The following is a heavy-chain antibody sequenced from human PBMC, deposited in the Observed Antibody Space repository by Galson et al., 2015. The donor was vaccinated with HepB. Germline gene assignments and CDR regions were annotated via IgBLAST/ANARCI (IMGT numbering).Heavy chain of an antibody. CDR1: GFTFSGSA. Sequence: SLRLSCAASGFTFSGSAMHWVRQASGKGLEWVGRIRSKIHSYATAYAASVKGRFTISRDDSKNTAYLQMNSLKTEDTAVYYCTRMEYTSDDGPFYYYGMDVWGQGTTVTVSS. CDR3: TRMEYTSDDGPFYYYGMDV. J-gene: IGHJ6*02. V-gene: IGHV3-73*01. CDR2: IRSKIHSYAT. D-gene: IGHD6-19*01.